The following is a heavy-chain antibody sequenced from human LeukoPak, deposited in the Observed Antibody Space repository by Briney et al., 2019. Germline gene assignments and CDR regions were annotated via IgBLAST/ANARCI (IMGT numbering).Heavy chain of an antibody. CDR1: GFTVSSNY. D-gene: IGHD2-21*02. Sequence: PGGSLRLSCAASGFTVSSNYMSWVRQAPGKGLEWVSVIYSGGSTYYADSVKGRFTISRDNSKNTLYLQMNSLRAEDTAVYYCAKDEVAYCGGDCYSHYWGQGTLVTVSS. CDR3: AKDEVAYCGGDCYSHY. V-gene: IGHV3-53*01. CDR2: IYSGGST. J-gene: IGHJ4*02.